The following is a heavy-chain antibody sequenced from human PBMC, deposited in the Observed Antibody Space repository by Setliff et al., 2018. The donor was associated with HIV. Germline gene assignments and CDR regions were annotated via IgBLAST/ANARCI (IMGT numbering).Heavy chain of an antibody. CDR2: FMYTDIHYVNYLN. Sequence: PSETLSLTCAVSGASFVGDNHWSWIRQTPERGLEWIAYFMYTDIHYVNYLNYRNPSLASRLSISVDKSKNQFSLTLSSVTAADTAVYYCARGRRSSGWYVYHWGQGTLVTVSS. J-gene: IGHJ4*02. V-gene: IGHV4-30-4*01. CDR1: GASFVGDNH. CDR3: ARGRRSSGWYVYH. D-gene: IGHD6-19*01.